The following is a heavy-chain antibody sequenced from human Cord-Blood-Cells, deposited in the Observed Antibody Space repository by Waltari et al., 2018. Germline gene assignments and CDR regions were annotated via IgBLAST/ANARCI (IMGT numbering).Heavy chain of an antibody. V-gene: IGHV1-2*02. D-gene: IGHD3-10*01. Sequence: VELLQSGAELQKPESSVMVSCKPSGFTSHASHFIWVRQATGQGLEWMRLNNPNSGGTNYPQKFQGRVTMTRDTSISTAYMELSRLRTDDTAVYYCARDRIWGYDAFDIWGQGTMVTVSS. J-gene: IGHJ3*02. CDR3: ARDRIWGYDAFDI. CDR1: GFTSHASH. CDR2: NNPNSGGT.